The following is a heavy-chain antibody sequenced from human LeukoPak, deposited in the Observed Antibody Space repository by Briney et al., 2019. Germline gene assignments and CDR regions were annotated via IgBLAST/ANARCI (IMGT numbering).Heavy chain of an antibody. D-gene: IGHD1-26*01. CDR2: ISAYNGNT. Sequence: ASVTVSCKASGYTFTSYGISWVRQAPGQGLEWMGWISAYNGNTNYAQKLQGRVTMTTDTSTSTAYMELRSLRSDDTAVYYCARGGPVVGATWFVDYWGQGTLVTVSS. CDR3: ARGGPVVGATWFVDY. V-gene: IGHV1-18*01. J-gene: IGHJ4*02. CDR1: GYTFTSYG.